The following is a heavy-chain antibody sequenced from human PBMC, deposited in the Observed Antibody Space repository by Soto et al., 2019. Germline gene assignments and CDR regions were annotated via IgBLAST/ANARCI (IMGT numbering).Heavy chain of an antibody. J-gene: IGHJ4*02. V-gene: IGHV1-2*04. D-gene: IGHD3-16*01. CDR2: INPNSGGT. Sequence: QVQLVQSGAEVKKPGASVKVSCKASGYTFTGYYMHWVRQAPGQGLEWMGWINPNSGGTNYAQKYQGWVTMARDTSISAGYMELGMLRSDDTDVYHCARGEGDPRWGSIVYWGQGTLVTVSS. CDR3: ARGEGDPRWGSIVY. CDR1: GYTFTGYY.